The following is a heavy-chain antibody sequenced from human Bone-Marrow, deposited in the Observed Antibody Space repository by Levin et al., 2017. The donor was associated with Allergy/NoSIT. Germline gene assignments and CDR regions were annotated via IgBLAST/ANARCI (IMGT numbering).Heavy chain of an antibody. D-gene: IGHD3/OR15-3a*01. Sequence: PTASVKVSCKASGYTFTGYYMHWVRQAPGQGLEWMGRINPNSGGTNYAQKFQGRVTMTRDTSISTAYMELSRLRSDDTAVYYCARGRGLKNWTVDVWGKGTTVTVSS. V-gene: IGHV1-2*06. CDR3: ARGRGLKNWTVDV. CDR2: INPNSGGT. J-gene: IGHJ6*04. CDR1: GYTFTGYY.